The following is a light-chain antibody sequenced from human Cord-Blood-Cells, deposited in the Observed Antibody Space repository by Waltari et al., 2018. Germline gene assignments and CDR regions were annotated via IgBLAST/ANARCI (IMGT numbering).Light chain of an antibody. J-gene: IGLJ1*01. Sequence: QSALTQPASVSGSPGQSITISCTGTSSDVGSYNLVSWYQQHPGKAPKLMIYEGSKRTSGVSNGFSGSKSGNTASLTISGLQAEDEADYYCSSYAGSNNLVFGTGTKVTVL. CDR2: EGS. CDR3: SSYAGSNNLV. CDR1: SSDVGSYNL. V-gene: IGLV2-23*01.